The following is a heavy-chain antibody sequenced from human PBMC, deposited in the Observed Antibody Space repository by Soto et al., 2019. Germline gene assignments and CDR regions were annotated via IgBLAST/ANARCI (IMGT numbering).Heavy chain of an antibody. CDR2: ISAYNGNT. CDR3: ARDSPPVDY. CDR1: GYTFTSYG. J-gene: IGHJ4*02. V-gene: IGHV1-18*01. Sequence: QVQLVQSGAEVKKPGASVKVSCKASGYTFTSYGISWVRQAPGQGLEWWGWISAYNGNTKYAQKLKGRVTMSTDTSTSTGYMELRSLRSDDTAVYYCARDSPPVDYWGQGTMVTVSS.